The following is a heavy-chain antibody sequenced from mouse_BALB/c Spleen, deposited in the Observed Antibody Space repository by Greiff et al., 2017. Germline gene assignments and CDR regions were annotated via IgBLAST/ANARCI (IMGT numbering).Heavy chain of an antibody. J-gene: IGHJ3*01. CDR1: GYSITSGYS. Sequence: DVKLQESGPDLVKPSQSLSLTCTVTGYSITSGYSWHWIRQFPGNKLEWMGYIHYSGSTNYNPSLKSRISITRDTSKNQFFLQLNSVTTEDTATYYCAREGITTATFAYWGQGTLVTVSA. CDR2: IHYSGST. V-gene: IGHV3-1*02. CDR3: AREGITTATFAY. D-gene: IGHD1-2*01.